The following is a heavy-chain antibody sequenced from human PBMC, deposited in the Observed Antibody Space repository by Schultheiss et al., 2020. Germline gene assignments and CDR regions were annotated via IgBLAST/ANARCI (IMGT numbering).Heavy chain of an antibody. V-gene: IGHV4-59*01. CDR1: GGSISSYY. Sequence: SETLSLTCTVSGGSISSYYWNWIRQPPGKGLEWIGYIYYSGSTNYNPSLKSRVTISVDTSKNQFSLKLSSVTAADTAVYYCARDRIVGATTYYYYYMDVWGKGTTVTVSS. D-gene: IGHD1-26*01. CDR3: ARDRIVGATTYYYYYMDV. J-gene: IGHJ6*03. CDR2: IYYSGST.